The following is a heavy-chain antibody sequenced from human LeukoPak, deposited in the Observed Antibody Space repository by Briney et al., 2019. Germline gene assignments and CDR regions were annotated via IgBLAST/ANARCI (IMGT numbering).Heavy chain of an antibody. CDR1: GGSFSGYY. J-gene: IGHJ4*02. CDR3: ARERSGGKTNYYFDY. V-gene: IGHV4-34*09. Sequence: PSETLSLTCAVYGGSFSGYYWSWIRQPPGKGLEWIGEINHSGSTNYNPSLKSRVTISVDTSKNQFSLKLSSVTAADTAVYYCARERSGGKTNYYFDYWGQGTLVTVSS. CDR2: INHSGST. D-gene: IGHD4-23*01.